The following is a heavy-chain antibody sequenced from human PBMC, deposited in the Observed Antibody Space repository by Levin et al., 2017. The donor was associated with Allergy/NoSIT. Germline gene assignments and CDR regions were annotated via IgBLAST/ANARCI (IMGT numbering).Heavy chain of an antibody. D-gene: IGHD3-3*01. Sequence: GGSLRLSCAASGFTFSSYSMNWVRQAPGKGLEWVSSISSSSSYIYYADSVKGRFTISRDNAKNSLYLQMNSLRAEDTAVYYCARGFRRFLEWLGPRWFDPWGQGTLVTVSS. V-gene: IGHV3-21*01. CDR1: GFTFSSYS. CDR3: ARGFRRFLEWLGPRWFDP. CDR2: ISSSSSYI. J-gene: IGHJ5*02.